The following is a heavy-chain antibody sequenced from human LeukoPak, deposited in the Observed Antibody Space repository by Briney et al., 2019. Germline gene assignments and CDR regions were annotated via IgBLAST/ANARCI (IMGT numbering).Heavy chain of an antibody. J-gene: IGHJ4*02. CDR3: ARAVTSTEGY. V-gene: IGHV3-7*03. D-gene: IGHD4-17*01. CDR2: INEDGSGK. CDR1: GFTFSRYW. Sequence: GGSLRLSCAASGFTFSRYWMTWVRQAPGKGLEWVASINEDGSGKHYVDSVKGRFTISRDNAQKSAYLEMNSLRAEDTAVYYCARAVTSTEGYWGQGTLVTVSS.